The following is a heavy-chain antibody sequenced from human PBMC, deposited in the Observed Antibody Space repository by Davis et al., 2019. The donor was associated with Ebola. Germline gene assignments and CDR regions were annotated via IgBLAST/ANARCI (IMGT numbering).Heavy chain of an antibody. CDR2: IIWDYGK. D-gene: IGHD4-17*01. V-gene: IGHV2-5*02. J-gene: IGHJ4*02. Sequence: SGPPLVTPAPTLSPSCSFSGSSLSTRGVGVGWIGQPPGTALDWLPLIIWDYGKRYSPSLRRRLTITKDTSKNQVVLTMTNMDPLDTATYYCAHRPDGDSTWRCDSWGQGTLVTVSS. CDR1: GSSLSTRGVG. CDR3: AHRPDGDSTWRCDS.